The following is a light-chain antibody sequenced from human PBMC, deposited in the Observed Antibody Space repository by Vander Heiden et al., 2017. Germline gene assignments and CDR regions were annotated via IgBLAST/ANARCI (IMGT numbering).Light chain of an antibody. V-gene: IGKV3-20*01. CDR3: QQYGNSPLT. J-gene: IGKJ4*01. CDR1: QSVSSNY. CDR2: DAS. Sequence: DIVLTKSPGTLSLSPGERVTLSCRASQSVSSNYLAWYQQKPGQAPRLLIYDASSRATGIPDRFSGSGSGTDFTLTISRLEPEDFAVYYCQQYGNSPLTFGGGTKVEIK.